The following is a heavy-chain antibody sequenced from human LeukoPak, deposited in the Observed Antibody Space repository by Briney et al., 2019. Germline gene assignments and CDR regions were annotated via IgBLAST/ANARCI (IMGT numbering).Heavy chain of an antibody. V-gene: IGHV1-18*01. D-gene: IGHD3-10*01. CDR3: ARVNPKELPSFDY. J-gene: IGHJ4*02. CDR2: ISAYNGNT. Sequence: ASVKVSCKASGYTFTSYGISWVRQAPGQGLEWMGWISAYNGNTNYAQKLQGRVTMTTDTSTSTAYTELRSLRSDDTAVYYCARVNPKELPSFDYWGQGTLVTVSS. CDR1: GYTFTSYG.